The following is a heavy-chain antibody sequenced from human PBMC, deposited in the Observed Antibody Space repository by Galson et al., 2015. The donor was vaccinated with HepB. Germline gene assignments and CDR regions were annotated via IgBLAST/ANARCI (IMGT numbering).Heavy chain of an antibody. D-gene: IGHD1-14*01. V-gene: IGHV3-30*03. CDR3: ARGRARGEYRRNYYYGMDV. CDR1: GFNFITYG. J-gene: IGHJ6*02. Sequence: SLRLSCAASGFNFITYGVHWVRQAPGKGLDWVAVISYDGSKKSYADSVKGRFTISRDNSKNTLYLEMNSLRDEDTAVYYCARGRARGEYRRNYYYGMDVWGQVTTVTVSS. CDR2: ISYDGSKK.